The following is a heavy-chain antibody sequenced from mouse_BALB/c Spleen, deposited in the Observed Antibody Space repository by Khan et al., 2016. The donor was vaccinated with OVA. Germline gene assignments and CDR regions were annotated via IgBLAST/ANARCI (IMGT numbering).Heavy chain of an antibody. CDR3: ARAYYRYYGCYAMDY. V-gene: IGHV2-6-4*01. J-gene: IGHJ4*01. CDR2: IWGGGGT. Sequence: QVQLKESGPGLVAPSQSLSITCTVSGFSLSRYNIHWVRQPSGKGLEWLGMIWGGGGTDYNSTLKSRLSISKDNSKSHALLKLNSLQTDDTAMYYCARAYYRYYGCYAMDYWGQGTSVTVSA. CDR1: GFSLSRYN. D-gene: IGHD2-14*01.